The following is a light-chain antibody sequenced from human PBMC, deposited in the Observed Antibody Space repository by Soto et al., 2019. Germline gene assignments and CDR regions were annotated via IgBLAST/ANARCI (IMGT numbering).Light chain of an antibody. J-gene: IGKJ2*01. CDR1: QSISSW. V-gene: IGKV1-5*03. Sequence: DIPMTQSPSTLSASVGDRVTITCRASQSISSWLAWYQQKPGKAPKLLIYKASSLESGVPSRFSGSGSGTEFTLTISSLQPDDFATYYCQHHGTFGQGTKLEIK. CDR2: KAS. CDR3: QHHGT.